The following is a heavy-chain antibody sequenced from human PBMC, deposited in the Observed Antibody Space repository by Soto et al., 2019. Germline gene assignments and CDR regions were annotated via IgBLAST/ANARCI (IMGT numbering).Heavy chain of an antibody. J-gene: IGHJ4*02. CDR3: AREGNYDSSGFDY. Sequence: SVNVSCKASGGTFSSYAISWVRQAPGQGLEWMGGIIPIFGTANYAQKFQGRVTITADESTSTAYMGLSSLRSEDTAVYYCAREGNYDSSGFDYWGQGTLVTVSS. CDR2: IIPIFGTA. CDR1: GGTFSSYA. D-gene: IGHD3-22*01. V-gene: IGHV1-69*13.